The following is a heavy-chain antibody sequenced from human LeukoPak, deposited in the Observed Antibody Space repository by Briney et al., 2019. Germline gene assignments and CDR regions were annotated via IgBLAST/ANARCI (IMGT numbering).Heavy chain of an antibody. V-gene: IGHV3-30*18. CDR2: ISYDGSNK. D-gene: IGHD6-19*01. J-gene: IGHJ6*04. CDR3: AKRGIAVAGTGLTKRPNYYYGMDV. Sequence: PGGSLRLSCAASGFTFSSYGMHWVRQAPGKGLEWVAVISYDGSNKYYADSVKGRFTISRDNSKNTLYLQMNSLRAEDTAVYYCAKRGIAVAGTGLTKRPNYYYGMDVWGKGTTVTVSS. CDR1: GFTFSSYG.